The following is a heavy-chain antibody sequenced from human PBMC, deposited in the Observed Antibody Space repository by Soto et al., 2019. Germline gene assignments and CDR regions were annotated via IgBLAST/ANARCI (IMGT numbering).Heavy chain of an antibody. J-gene: IGHJ4*02. CDR3: AREYSLAVLAPGY. CDR2: ISTDGSIE. CDR1: GFTFSSYT. Sequence: GSLRLSCAASGFTFSSYTMHWVRQAPGKGLEWVTLISTDGSIEHYADSVKGRFTISRDNAKNTLYLQMSSLRVEDTAVYYCAREYSLAVLAPGYWGRGTLVTVS. D-gene: IGHD2-8*02. V-gene: IGHV3-30-3*01.